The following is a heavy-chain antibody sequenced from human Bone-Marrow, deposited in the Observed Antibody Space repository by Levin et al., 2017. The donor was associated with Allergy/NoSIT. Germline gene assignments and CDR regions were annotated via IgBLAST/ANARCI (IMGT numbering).Heavy chain of an antibody. D-gene: IGHD1-14*01. CDR3: AREGTPQSWDY. J-gene: IGHJ4*02. Sequence: GSLSLTCSVSGGSISNSYWSWIRQPPGKGLEWIGYIYYSGTTYYNPSLKSRVTISVDTSKNQFSLKLTSMTAADTAVYYCAREGTPQSWDYWGQGTLVSVSS. V-gene: IGHV4-59*12. CDR2: IYYSGTT. CDR1: GGSISNSY.